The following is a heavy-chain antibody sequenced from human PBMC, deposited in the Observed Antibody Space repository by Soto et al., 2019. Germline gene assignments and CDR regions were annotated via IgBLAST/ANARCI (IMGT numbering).Heavy chain of an antibody. CDR3: GRDQGITTCGVYSMYYYGMDV. Sequence: SCASSCTFMNSCVYCVRQPPREGGVGWGGFIYDNGSTNYDHHLQGRVSMSTDTSTNKAYMAVTCLRSADTAVYYCGRDQGITTCGVYSMYYYGMDVWGQGTTVTVSS. CDR2: FIYDNGST. V-gene: IGHV1-18*01. D-gene: IGHD3-3*01. CDR1: SCTFMNSC. J-gene: IGHJ6*02.